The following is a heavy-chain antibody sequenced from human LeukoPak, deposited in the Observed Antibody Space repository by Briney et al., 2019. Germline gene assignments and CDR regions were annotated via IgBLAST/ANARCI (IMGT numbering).Heavy chain of an antibody. J-gene: IGHJ6*03. CDR1: GYTLTELS. Sequence: GASVKVSCKVSGYTLTELSMHWVRQAPGKGLEWMGGFDPEDGETIYAQKFQGRVTMTEDTSTDTAYMELSSLRSEDTAVYYCARGGGITGTIDYYYYMDVWGKGTTVTVSS. V-gene: IGHV1-24*01. CDR2: FDPEDGET. D-gene: IGHD1-7*01. CDR3: ARGGGITGTIDYYYYMDV.